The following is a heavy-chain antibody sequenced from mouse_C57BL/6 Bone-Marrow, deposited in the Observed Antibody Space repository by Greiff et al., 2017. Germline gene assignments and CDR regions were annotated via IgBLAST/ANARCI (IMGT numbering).Heavy chain of an antibody. V-gene: IGHV2-2*01. CDR2: IWSGGST. Sequence: VQGVESGPGLVQPSQSLSITCTVSGFSLTSYGVHWVRQSPGKGLEWLGVIWSGGSTDYNAAFISRLSISKDKSKSQVFFKMNSLQADDTAIYYCARNSYYYGGYAMDYWGQGTSVTVSS. D-gene: IGHD1-1*01. J-gene: IGHJ4*01. CDR3: ARNSYYYGGYAMDY. CDR1: GFSLTSYG.